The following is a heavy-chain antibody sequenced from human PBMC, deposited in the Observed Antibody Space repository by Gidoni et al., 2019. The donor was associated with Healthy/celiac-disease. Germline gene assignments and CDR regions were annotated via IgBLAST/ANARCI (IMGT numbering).Heavy chain of an antibody. CDR2: ISSSSSYT. Sequence: QVQLVESGGGLVKPGGSLRLSCAASGFTFRAYYMSWIRQAPGKGLEWFSYISSSSSYTNYADSVKGRFTISRDNAKNSLYLQMNSLRAEDTAVYYCAREGWEPAALPGWFDPWGQGTLVTVSS. CDR3: AREGWEPAALPGWFDP. D-gene: IGHD2-2*01. CDR1: GFTFRAYY. V-gene: IGHV3-11*05. J-gene: IGHJ5*02.